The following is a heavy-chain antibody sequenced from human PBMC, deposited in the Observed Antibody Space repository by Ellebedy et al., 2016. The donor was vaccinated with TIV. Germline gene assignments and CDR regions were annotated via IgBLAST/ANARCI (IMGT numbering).Heavy chain of an antibody. D-gene: IGHD1-26*01. V-gene: IGHV1-69*04. CDR1: GRTFNTDV. J-gene: IGHJ3*01. CDR2: IIPPLRKP. CDR3: ATVSRWEAFDA. Sequence: SVKVSXXASGRTFNTDVISWVRQAPGQGLEWMGRIIPPLRKPNYAQKFQGRVTITADTSTSTANMELSSLRFEDTAVYYCATVSRWEAFDAWGQGTVVIVSS.